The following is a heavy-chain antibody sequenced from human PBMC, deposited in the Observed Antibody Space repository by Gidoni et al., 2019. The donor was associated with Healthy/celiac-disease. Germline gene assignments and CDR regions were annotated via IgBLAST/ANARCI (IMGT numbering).Heavy chain of an antibody. J-gene: IGHJ4*02. V-gene: IGHV3-30-3*01. Sequence: QVQPVESGGGVVQPGRSLRLSCAAAGFTFSSNAMHWVRQAPGKGRELVAVISYDGSNKYYADSVKGRFTISRDNSKNTLYLQMNSLRAEDTAVYYCARAGELFFFDYWGQGTLVTVSS. CDR2: ISYDGSNK. CDR1: GFTFSSNA. CDR3: ARAGELFFFDY. D-gene: IGHD3-16*01.